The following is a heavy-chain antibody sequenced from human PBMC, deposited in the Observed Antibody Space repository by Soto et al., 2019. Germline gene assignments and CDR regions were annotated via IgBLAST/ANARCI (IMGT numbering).Heavy chain of an antibody. J-gene: IGHJ4*02. CDR1: GGSISSGGYS. Sequence: SETLSLTCAVSGGSISSGGYSWSWIRQPPGKGLEWIGYIYHSGSTYYNPSLKSRVTISVDTSKNQFSLKLTSVTAADTAVYYCARDKITGLFDYWGQGTLVTSPQ. V-gene: IGHV4-30-2*01. CDR2: IYHSGST. CDR3: ARDKITGLFDY. D-gene: IGHD2-8*02.